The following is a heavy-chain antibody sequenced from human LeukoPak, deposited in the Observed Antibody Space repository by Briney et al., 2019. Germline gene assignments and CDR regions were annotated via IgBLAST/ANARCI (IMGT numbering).Heavy chain of an antibody. J-gene: IGHJ6*03. Sequence: GGSLRLSCAASGFTFSSYWMNWVRQAPGKGLEWVANINQDASEKYYVDSVKGRFTISRDNAKNSLYLQMNSLRAEDTAVYYCARHQPLRYFDWLENYYYYYMDVWGKGTTVTISS. CDR2: INQDASEK. CDR1: GFTFSSYW. D-gene: IGHD3-9*01. V-gene: IGHV3-7*01. CDR3: ARHQPLRYFDWLENYYYYYMDV.